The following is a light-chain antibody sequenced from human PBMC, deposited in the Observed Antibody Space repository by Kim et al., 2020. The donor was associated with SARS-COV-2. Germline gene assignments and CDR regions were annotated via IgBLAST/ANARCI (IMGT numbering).Light chain of an antibody. CDR3: YSYTLSSTWV. J-gene: IGLJ3*02. CDR2: DVN. Sequence: QSALTQPASVSGSPEQSITISCTGTSSDVGGYNFVSWYQQHPGKAPKLMIYDVNIRPSGVSGRFSGSKSANTASLTISGLQAEDEADYYCYSYTLSSTWVFGGGTQLTVL. V-gene: IGLV2-14*03. CDR1: SSDVGGYNF.